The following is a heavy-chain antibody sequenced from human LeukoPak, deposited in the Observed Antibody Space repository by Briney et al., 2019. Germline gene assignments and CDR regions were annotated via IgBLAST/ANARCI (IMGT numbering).Heavy chain of an antibody. D-gene: IGHD3-10*01. J-gene: IGHJ4*02. CDR2: ISYDGNNK. Sequence: PGGSLRLSCAASGFTFSSYAMHWVRQAPGKGLEWVAVISYDGNNKYYADSVKGRFTISRDNSKNTLYLQMNSLRAEDTAVYYCARGVDRVLLDYFDYWGQGTLVTVSS. CDR3: ARGVDRVLLDYFDY. CDR1: GFTFSSYA. V-gene: IGHV3-30*04.